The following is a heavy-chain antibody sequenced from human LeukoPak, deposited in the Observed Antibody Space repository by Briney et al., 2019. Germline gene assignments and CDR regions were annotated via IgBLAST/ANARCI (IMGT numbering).Heavy chain of an antibody. CDR2: IYSGGST. V-gene: IGHV3-53*01. D-gene: IGHD5-12*01. Sequence: GGSLRLSCAASGFTVSSNYMSWVRQAPGKGLEWVSVIYSGGSTYYADSVKGRFTISRDNSKNTLYLQMNSLRAEDTAVYYCARDGDRGYVSYWYFDLWGRGTLVTVSS. J-gene: IGHJ2*01. CDR1: GFTVSSNY. CDR3: ARDGDRGYVSYWYFDL.